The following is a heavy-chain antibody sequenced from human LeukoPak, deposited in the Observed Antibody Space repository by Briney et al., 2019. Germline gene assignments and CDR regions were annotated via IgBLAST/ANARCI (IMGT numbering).Heavy chain of an antibody. V-gene: IGHV3-48*01. J-gene: IGHJ4*02. Sequence: GGSLRLSCAASGFTFSSYSMNWVRQAPGKGLEWVSYISSSSSTIYYADSVKGRFTISRDNAKNSLYLQMNSLRAEDTAVYYCTTSHSDSGWYGYFSRVDYWGQGTLVTVSS. CDR1: GFTFSSYS. CDR2: ISSSSSTI. CDR3: TTSHSDSGWYGYFSRVDY. D-gene: IGHD6-19*01.